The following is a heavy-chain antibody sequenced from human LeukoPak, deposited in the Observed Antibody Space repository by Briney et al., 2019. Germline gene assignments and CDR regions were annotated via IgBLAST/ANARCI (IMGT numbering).Heavy chain of an antibody. J-gene: IGHJ4*02. CDR3: ARDLGVGGYYYREPCFDY. D-gene: IGHD3-22*01. Sequence: GGSLRLSCAASGFTFSSYAMHWVRQAPGKGLEWVAVISYDGSNKYYADSVKGRFTISRDNSKNTLYLQMNSLRAEDTAVYYCARDLGVGGYYYREPCFDYWGQGTLVTVSS. CDR1: GFTFSSYA. CDR2: ISYDGSNK. V-gene: IGHV3-30-3*01.